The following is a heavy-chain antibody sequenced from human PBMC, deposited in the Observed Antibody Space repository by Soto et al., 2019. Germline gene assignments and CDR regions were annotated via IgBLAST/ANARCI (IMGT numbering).Heavy chain of an antibody. Sequence: QVQLVESGGGVVQPGRSLRLSCAASGFTFSSYARHWVRQAPGKGLEWVALISYDGSNKYYADSVKGRFTISRDNPKNSVYLQMNRLRAEDTAVYYCAGGGYCTSTSCYINWFDPWGQGTLVSVSS. V-gene: IGHV3-30-3*01. CDR2: ISYDGSNK. D-gene: IGHD2-2*02. CDR3: AGGGYCTSTSCYINWFDP. CDR1: GFTFSSYA. J-gene: IGHJ5*02.